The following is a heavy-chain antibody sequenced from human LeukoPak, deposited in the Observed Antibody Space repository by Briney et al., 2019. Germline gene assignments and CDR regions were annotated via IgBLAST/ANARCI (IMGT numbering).Heavy chain of an antibody. D-gene: IGHD6-19*01. J-gene: IGHJ4*02. CDR3: ATPYTSGWSLYFDN. CDR1: GFTFSSYA. Sequence: GGSLRLSCAASGFTFSSYAMHWVRQAPGKGLEWVAVISDDGSNKYYADSVKGRFTISRDNSKNTLYLQMNGLRAEETAMYYCATPYTSGWSLYFDNWGQGTLVTVSS. V-gene: IGHV3-30-3*01. CDR2: ISDDGSNK.